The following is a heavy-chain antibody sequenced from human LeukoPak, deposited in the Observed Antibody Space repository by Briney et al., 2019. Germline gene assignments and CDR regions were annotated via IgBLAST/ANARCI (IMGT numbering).Heavy chain of an antibody. D-gene: IGHD4-17*01. Sequence: PSETLSLTCTVSGGSLSSHYWSWIRQPPGKGLEWIGYISYIGSTNYNPSLKSRVTISVDTSKNQFSLKLSSVTAADTAVYYCARDPTTVTQGLDIWGQGTMVTVSS. CDR1: GGSLSSHY. J-gene: IGHJ3*02. CDR3: ARDPTTVTQGLDI. CDR2: ISYIGST. V-gene: IGHV4-59*11.